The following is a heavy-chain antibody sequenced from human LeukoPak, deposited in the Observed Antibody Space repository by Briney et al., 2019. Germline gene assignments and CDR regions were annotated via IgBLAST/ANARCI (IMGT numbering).Heavy chain of an antibody. V-gene: IGHV3-23*01. J-gene: IGHJ4*02. CDR1: GFTFSSYA. D-gene: IGHD1-26*01. Sequence: GGSLRLSCAASGFTFSSYAMSWVRQAPGKGQEWVSAISGSGGSTYYADSVKGRFTISRDNFKNTLYLQMNSLRAEDTAVYYCAKATDGGSPEGFDYWGQVSLVTVSS. CDR3: AKATDGGSPEGFDY. CDR2: ISGSGGST.